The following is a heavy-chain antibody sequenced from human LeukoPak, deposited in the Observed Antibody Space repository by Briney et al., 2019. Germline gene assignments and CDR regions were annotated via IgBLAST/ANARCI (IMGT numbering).Heavy chain of an antibody. Sequence: GGSLRLSCAASGSTFSSYSMNWVRQAPGKGLEWVSSISSSSSYIYYADSVKGRFTISRDNAKNSLYLQMNSLRAEDTAVYYCARDKSPGGAFDIWGQGTMVTVSS. D-gene: IGHD3-10*01. CDR3: ARDKSPGGAFDI. V-gene: IGHV3-21*01. CDR1: GSTFSSYS. J-gene: IGHJ3*02. CDR2: ISSSSSYI.